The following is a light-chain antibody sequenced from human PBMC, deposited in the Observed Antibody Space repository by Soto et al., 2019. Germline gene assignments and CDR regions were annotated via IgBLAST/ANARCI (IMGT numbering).Light chain of an antibody. Sequence: QSVLTQPPSASGSPGQSVTISCTGTSSDVGGYNYVSWYQQHPGKAPKLMIYEVSKRPSGVPDRFSGSKSGNTASLTISGLRAEDEADYYCCSYAADNIFYVFGSGTKVTV. V-gene: IGLV2-8*01. CDR3: CSYAADNIFYV. CDR2: EVS. J-gene: IGLJ1*01. CDR1: SSDVGGYNY.